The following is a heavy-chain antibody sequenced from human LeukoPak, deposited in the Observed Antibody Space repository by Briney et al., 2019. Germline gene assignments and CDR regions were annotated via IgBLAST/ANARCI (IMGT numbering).Heavy chain of an antibody. CDR3: ARGRPYDILTGYYPLYYYYYGMDV. J-gene: IGHJ6*04. CDR2: ISYDGSNK. D-gene: IGHD3-9*01. V-gene: IGHV3-30*04. CDR1: GFTFSSYA. Sequence: GGSLRLSCAASGFTFSSYAMHWVRQAPGKGLEWVAVISYDGSNKYCADSVKGRFTISRDNSKNTLYLQMNSLRAEDTAAYYCARGRPYDILTGYYPLYYYYYGMDVWGKGTTVTVSS.